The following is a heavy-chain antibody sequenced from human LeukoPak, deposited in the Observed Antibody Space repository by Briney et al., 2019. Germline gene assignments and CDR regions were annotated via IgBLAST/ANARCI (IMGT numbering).Heavy chain of an antibody. CDR1: GYTFTSYG. Sequence: ASVKVSCKASGYTFTSYGISWVRQAPGQGIEWMGWISAYNGNTNYAQKLQGRVTMTTDTSTSTAYMELRSLRSDDTAVYYCARDRGMVRGKYNWFDPWGQGTLVTVSS. V-gene: IGHV1-18*04. D-gene: IGHD3-10*01. CDR2: ISAYNGNT. J-gene: IGHJ5*02. CDR3: ARDRGMVRGKYNWFDP.